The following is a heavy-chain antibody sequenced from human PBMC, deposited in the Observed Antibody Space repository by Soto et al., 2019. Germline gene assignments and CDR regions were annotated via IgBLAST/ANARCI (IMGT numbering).Heavy chain of an antibody. CDR3: PRRGSYYSAMDV. CDR2: ISVHNGKT. D-gene: IGHD3-10*01. V-gene: IGHV1-18*01. Sequence: AAVKVSCTASGYTFTAYGINWVRRAPGKGLEWMAWISVHNGKTNYAQKFQDRVTLTTDTSTSTAYMELRSLTSDDTAVYYCPRRGSYYSAMDVWAQGTTLTVSS. J-gene: IGHJ6*02. CDR1: GYTFTAYG.